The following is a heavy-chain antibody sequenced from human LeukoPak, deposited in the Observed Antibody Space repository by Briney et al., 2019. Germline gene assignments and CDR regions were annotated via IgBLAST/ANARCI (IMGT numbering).Heavy chain of an antibody. CDR2: IYTSGST. D-gene: IGHD3-10*01. CDR3: AREQRYGSGSYYSVY. CDR1: GGSISSYY. V-gene: IGHV4-4*07. Sequence: SETLSLTCTVSGGSISSYYWSWIRQPAGKGLEWIGRIYTSGSTNYNPSLKSRVTMSVDTSKNQFSLKLSSVTAADTAVNYCAREQRYGSGSYYSVYWGQGTLVTVSS. J-gene: IGHJ4*02.